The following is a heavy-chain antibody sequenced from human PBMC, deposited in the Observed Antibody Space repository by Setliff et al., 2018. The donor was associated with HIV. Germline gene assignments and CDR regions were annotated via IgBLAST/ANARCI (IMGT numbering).Heavy chain of an antibody. CDR2: ISSTGSAR. D-gene: IGHD1-1*01. CDR3: VATGTLFYLYRDI. CDR1: GFTISDYW. V-gene: IGHV3-11*01. J-gene: IGHJ6*03. Sequence: GGSLRLSCAGSGFTISDYWMSWVRQAPGKGLEWISYISSTGSARHYADSVQGRFSISRDNAKKSLYLQMNNLRAEDSAVYYCVATGTLFYLYRDIWGKGTTVTVSS.